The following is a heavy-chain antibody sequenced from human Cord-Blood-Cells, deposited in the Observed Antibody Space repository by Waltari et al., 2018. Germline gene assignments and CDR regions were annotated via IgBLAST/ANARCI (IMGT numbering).Heavy chain of an antibody. CDR1: GFTFSGPA. J-gene: IGHJ2*01. D-gene: IGHD7-27*01. Sequence: EVQLVESGGGLVQPGGSLKLSCAASGFTFSGPAMPWFRQASGKGLEWVGRIRSKANSYATAYAASVKGRFTISRDDSKNTAYLQMNSLKTEDTAVYYCTTLSNWGWYFDLWGRGTLVTVSS. CDR2: IRSKANSYAT. CDR3: TTLSNWGWYFDL. V-gene: IGHV3-73*02.